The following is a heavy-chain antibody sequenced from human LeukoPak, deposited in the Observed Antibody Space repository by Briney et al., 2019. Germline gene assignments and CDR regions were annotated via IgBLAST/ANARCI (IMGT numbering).Heavy chain of an antibody. D-gene: IGHD2-2*01. J-gene: IGHJ4*02. CDR3: ARDLPLSSSSSRVPDY. V-gene: IGHV4-4*02. CDR1: GGSISSSNW. Sequence: SETLSLTCAVSGGSISSSNWWSWVRQPPGKGLEWIGEIYHSGSTNYNPSLKSRVTISVDKSKNQFSLKLSSVTAADTAVYYCARDLPLSSSSSRVPDYWGQGTLVTVSS. CDR2: IYHSGST.